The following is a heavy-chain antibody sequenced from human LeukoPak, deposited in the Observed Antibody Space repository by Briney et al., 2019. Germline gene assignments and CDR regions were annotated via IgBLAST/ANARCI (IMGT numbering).Heavy chain of an antibody. CDR1: GVSISSYY. V-gene: IGHV4-4*09. D-gene: IGHD3-22*01. CDR3: AREGDSSGGPFDY. CDR2: IYTSGST. J-gene: IGHJ4*02. Sequence: SETLSLTCTVSGVSISSYYWSWIRQPPGKGLEWIGYIYTSGSTNYNPSLKSRVTISVDTSKNQFSLKLSSVTAADTAVYYCAREGDSSGGPFDYWGQGTLVAVSS.